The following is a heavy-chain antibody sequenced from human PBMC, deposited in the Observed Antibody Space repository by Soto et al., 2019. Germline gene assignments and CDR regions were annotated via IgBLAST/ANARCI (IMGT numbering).Heavy chain of an antibody. D-gene: IGHD6-6*01. CDR1: GFTISSYA. Sequence: PGGSMRLSCAAAGFTISSYAMHWVRPAPGKGLEWVAVISYDGSNKYYADSVKGRFTISRDNSKNTLYLQMNSLRAEDTAVYYCASASLEYSSSPYYYYGMDVWGQGTTVTVS. V-gene: IGHV3-30-3*01. CDR2: ISYDGSNK. CDR3: ASASLEYSSSPYYYYGMDV. J-gene: IGHJ6*02.